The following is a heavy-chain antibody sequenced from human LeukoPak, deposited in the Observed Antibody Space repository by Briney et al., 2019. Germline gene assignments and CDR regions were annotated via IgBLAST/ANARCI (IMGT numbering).Heavy chain of an antibody. CDR3: GRLAGTRYPWYLDY. D-gene: IGHD7-27*01. J-gene: IGHJ4*02. Sequence: GGSLRLSCAASGFTFSSNTMNWVRQAPGKGLEWVSSISPSSSPIHYADSVRGRFSISRDNARDSLYLQMNSLRAEDTAVYYCGRLAGTRYPWYLDYWGQGTLVTVSS. CDR2: ISPSSSPI. V-gene: IGHV3-21*01. CDR1: GFTFSSNT.